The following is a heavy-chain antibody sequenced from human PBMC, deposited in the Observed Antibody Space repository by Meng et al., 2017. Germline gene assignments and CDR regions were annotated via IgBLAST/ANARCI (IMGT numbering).Heavy chain of an antibody. V-gene: IGHV3-7*01. CDR3: ARSNGDYFDY. J-gene: IGHJ4*02. CDR2: IKQDGSEK. D-gene: IGHD4-11*01. CDR1: GFTFSSYW. Sequence: SGAASGFTFSSYWMSWVRQAPGKGLEWVANIKQDGSEKYYVDSVRGRFTISRDNAKNSLYLQMNSLRAEDTAVYYCARSNGDYFDYWGQGTLVTVSS.